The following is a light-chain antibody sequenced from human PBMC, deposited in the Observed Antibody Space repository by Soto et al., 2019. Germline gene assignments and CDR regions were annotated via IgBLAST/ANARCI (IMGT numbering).Light chain of an antibody. J-gene: IGKJ4*01. CDR1: QSLTSY. V-gene: IGKV3-15*01. Sequence: IVMTKSHATLSVSPGETATLSCRASQSLTSYLAWYQQKPDQAPRLLIYGISTRATDIPARFSGSGSGTEFTLTISSLQSEDFAVYCCQQYTKWPLTFGGGTKV. CDR2: GIS. CDR3: QQYTKWPLT.